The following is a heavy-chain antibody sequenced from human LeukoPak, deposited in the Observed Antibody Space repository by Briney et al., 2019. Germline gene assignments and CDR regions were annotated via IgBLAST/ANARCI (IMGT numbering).Heavy chain of an antibody. V-gene: IGHV3-23*01. Sequence: HAGGSLRLSCAASGFSFSIHDMTWVRQAPGKGLEWVSTISNSDNSTYYADSVKGRFTFSRDNSKNALYLELNYLRAEDTALYYCAKDRSGYSYGLFDDWGQGTLVTVSS. CDR3: AKDRSGYSYGLFDD. CDR1: GFSFSIHD. CDR2: ISNSDNST. D-gene: IGHD5-18*01. J-gene: IGHJ4*02.